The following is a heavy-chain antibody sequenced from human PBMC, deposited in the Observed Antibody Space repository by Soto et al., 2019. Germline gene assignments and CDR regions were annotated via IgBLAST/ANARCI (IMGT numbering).Heavy chain of an antibody. CDR3: ARYGLYSLDV. CDR1: GGSISSLF. D-gene: IGHD3-10*01. Sequence: SETLSLTCTVSGGSISSLFWSWVRQPPGKGLEWIGYIYYSGTTNYNPSLKSRVTISVDTSKNQFSLKLRSVTAADTAVYYCARYGLYSLDVWGKGTTVTVSS. J-gene: IGHJ6*03. CDR2: IYYSGTT. V-gene: IGHV4-59*08.